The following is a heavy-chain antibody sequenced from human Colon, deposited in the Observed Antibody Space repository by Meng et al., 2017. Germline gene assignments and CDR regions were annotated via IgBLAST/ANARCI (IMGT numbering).Heavy chain of an antibody. Sequence: QVQLQESGPGLVKPAETRSLTCTGTGGSIRSTSNYWDWVRQPPGTRLEWIGSIYYSGATYYNPSLKSRVTMSVDTSKNQFSLRLSSVTAADTAVYFCARRVHDGRHYHYFDYWGQGALVTVSS. V-gene: IGHV4-39*01. J-gene: IGHJ4*02. D-gene: IGHD3-16*01. CDR3: ARRVHDGRHYHYFDY. CDR1: GGSIRSTSNY. CDR2: IYYSGAT.